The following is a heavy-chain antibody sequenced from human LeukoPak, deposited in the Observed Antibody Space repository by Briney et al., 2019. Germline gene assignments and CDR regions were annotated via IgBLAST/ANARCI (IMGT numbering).Heavy chain of an antibody. V-gene: IGHV4-31*03. CDR3: ARGLNYYDSSGYYQDY. CDR1: GDSIISGGYC. Sequence: TLSLTCTVSGDSIISGGYCWSWIRQHPGKGLEWIGYIYYSGSTYYNPSLKSRVTISVDTSKNQSSLKLSSVTAADTAVYYCARGLNYYDSSGYYQDYWGQGTLVTVSS. J-gene: IGHJ4*02. CDR2: IYYSGST. D-gene: IGHD3-22*01.